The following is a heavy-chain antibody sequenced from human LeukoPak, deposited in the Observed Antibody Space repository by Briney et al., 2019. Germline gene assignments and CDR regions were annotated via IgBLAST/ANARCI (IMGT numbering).Heavy chain of an antibody. Sequence: GGSLRLSCAASGFTFSSYEMNWVRQAPGKGLEWVSYISSSGSTRYYADSVKGRFTISRDNAKNSLYLQMNSLRAEDTAVYYCVRESPDSSGYFLWGQGTLVTVSS. CDR2: ISSSGSTR. CDR1: GFTFSSYE. J-gene: IGHJ4*02. D-gene: IGHD3-22*01. V-gene: IGHV3-48*03. CDR3: VRESPDSSGYFL.